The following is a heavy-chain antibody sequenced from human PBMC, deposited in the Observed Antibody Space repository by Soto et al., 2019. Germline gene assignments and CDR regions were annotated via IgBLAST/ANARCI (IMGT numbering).Heavy chain of an antibody. Sequence: ASVKVSCKASGYIFTTYYMHWLRQAPGQGLEWMGIINPSGGSPTCAQKFQDRVTLTRHTSTSTVYMELSSLRSEDTAVYYCARDGTYGQFDYWGQGTLVTVSS. D-gene: IGHD1-7*01. CDR2: INPSGGSP. CDR1: GYIFTTYY. V-gene: IGHV1-46*01. J-gene: IGHJ4*02. CDR3: ARDGTYGQFDY.